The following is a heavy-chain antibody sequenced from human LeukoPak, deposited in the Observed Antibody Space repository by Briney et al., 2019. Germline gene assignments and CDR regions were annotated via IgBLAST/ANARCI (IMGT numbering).Heavy chain of an antibody. CDR2: MNPITGST. CDR1: GYTFSDYD. J-gene: IGHJ5*02. Sequence: ASVKVSCKASGYTFSDYDINWVRQAAGQGLEWMGWMNPITGSTGYVQKFRGRIILTRDTSITTAFMELTSLTSDDTAIYYCARAKRFPTVWLDPWGQGTLVSVSS. CDR3: ARAKRFPTVWLDP. V-gene: IGHV1-8*01. D-gene: IGHD3-10*01.